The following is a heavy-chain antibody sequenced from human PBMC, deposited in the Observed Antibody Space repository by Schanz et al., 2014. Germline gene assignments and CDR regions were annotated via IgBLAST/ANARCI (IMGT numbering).Heavy chain of an antibody. V-gene: IGHV4-59*08. D-gene: IGHD3-22*01. J-gene: IGHJ6*02. Sequence: QVQLQESGPGLVKPSETLSLTCSVSGGSIRNYYWNWIRQPPGKGVEWIGYIHYSGSTNYNPSLESRVAMQVDPPKNQFPLKLSSVTAADTAVYYCARLNYDSSGYPYYYGMDVWGQGTTVTVSS. CDR3: ARLNYDSSGYPYYYGMDV. CDR1: GGSIRNYY. CDR2: IHYSGST.